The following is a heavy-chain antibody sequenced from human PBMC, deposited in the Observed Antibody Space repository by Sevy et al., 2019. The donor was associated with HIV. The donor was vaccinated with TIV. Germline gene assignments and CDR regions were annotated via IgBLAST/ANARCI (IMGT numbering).Heavy chain of an antibody. Sequence: GGSLRLSCAASGFNFRSYVMSGVRQAPRKGLEWVSGISGSRGSTYYADSVKGRFTISRDNSKNTLYLQMNSLRAEDTAVYYCAKAKTVAAGFDYWGQGTLVTISS. D-gene: IGHD2-15*01. V-gene: IGHV3-23*01. CDR2: ISGSRGST. J-gene: IGHJ4*02. CDR1: GFNFRSYV. CDR3: AKAKTVAAGFDY.